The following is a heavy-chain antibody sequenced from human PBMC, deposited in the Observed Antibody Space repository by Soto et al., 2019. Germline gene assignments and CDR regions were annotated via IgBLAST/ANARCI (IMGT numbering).Heavy chain of an antibody. D-gene: IGHD3-22*01. CDR3: AKDTYYYSTSAYYVFDH. CDR2: ISHDGNTQ. Sequence: QVQLVESGGGVVQPGRSLRLSCAVSGFTFSSYGMHWVRQAPGKGLEWVARISHDGNTQNYADSVKGRFTISRDNAKNIVFLQMEGRRAEDPAVCYCAKDTYYYSTSAYYVFDHWGQGTLVTVSS. J-gene: IGHJ4*02. V-gene: IGHV3-30*18. CDR1: GFTFSSYG.